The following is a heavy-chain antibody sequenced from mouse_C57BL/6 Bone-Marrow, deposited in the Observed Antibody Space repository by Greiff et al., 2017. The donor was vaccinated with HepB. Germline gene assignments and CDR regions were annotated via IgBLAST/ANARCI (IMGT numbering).Heavy chain of an antibody. D-gene: IGHD1-1*01. V-gene: IGHV2-5*01. Sequence: QVHVKQSGPGLVQPSQSLSITCTVSGFSLTSYGVHWVRQSPGKGLEWLGVIWRGGSTDYNAAFMSRLSITKDNSKSQVFFKMNSLQADDTAIYYCAKNSITTVRYYAMDYWGQGTSVTVSS. J-gene: IGHJ4*01. CDR1: GFSLTSYG. CDR2: IWRGGST. CDR3: AKNSITTVRYYAMDY.